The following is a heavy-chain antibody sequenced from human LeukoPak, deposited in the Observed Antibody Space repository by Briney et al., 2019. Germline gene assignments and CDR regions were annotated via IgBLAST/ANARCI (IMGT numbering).Heavy chain of an antibody. CDR3: VRRGRDGSGYYYVDY. CDR2: RYYTGSA. J-gene: IGHJ4*02. CDR1: GGSISSNDNY. D-gene: IGHD3-22*01. Sequence: SETLSLTCTVSGGSISSNDNYWGWVRQPPGKGLEWIGSRYYTGSAYYNPSLKSRVTIFVDTSKNQFSLRLTSVTAADTAVYYCVRRGRDGSGYYYVDYWGQGTLVTVSS. V-gene: IGHV4-39*01.